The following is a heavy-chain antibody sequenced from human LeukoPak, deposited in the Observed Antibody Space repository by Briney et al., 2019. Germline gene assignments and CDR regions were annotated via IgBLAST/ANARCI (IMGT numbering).Heavy chain of an antibody. CDR3: AKDLIVGATRPYYFDS. CDR2: ISGSDHNT. D-gene: IGHD1-26*01. Sequence: PGGSLRLSCTASGFTFSTYAMSWVRQAPGKGPEWVSSISGSDHNTYYADSVKGRFTISRDNSKNTLYLQVNSLRAEDTAVYYCAKDLIVGATRPYYFDSWGQGTLVTVSS. V-gene: IGHV3-23*01. J-gene: IGHJ4*02. CDR1: GFTFSTYA.